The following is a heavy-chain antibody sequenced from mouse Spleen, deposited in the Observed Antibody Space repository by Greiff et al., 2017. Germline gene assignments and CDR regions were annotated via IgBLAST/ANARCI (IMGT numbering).Heavy chain of an antibody. CDR3: ARGLLLFYAMDY. D-gene: IGHD2-10*01. V-gene: IGHV1-69*01. J-gene: IGHJ4*01. Sequence: VQLQQPGAELVMPGASVKLSCKASGYTFTSYWMHWVKQRPGQGLEWIGEIDPSDSYTNYNQKFKGKATLTVDKSSSTAYMQLSSLTSEDSAVYYCARGLLLFYAMDYWGQGTSVTVSS. CDR2: IDPSDSYT. CDR1: GYTFTSYW.